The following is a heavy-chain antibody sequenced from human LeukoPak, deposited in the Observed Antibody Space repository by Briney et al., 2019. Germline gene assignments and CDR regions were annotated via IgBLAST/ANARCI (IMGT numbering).Heavy chain of an antibody. J-gene: IGHJ4*02. CDR3: ARYFWSGHNAFDY. CDR2: IYYSGST. CDR1: GGSTSTSSYY. Sequence: SETLSLTCTVSGGSTSTSSYYWGWIRQSPGKGLEWIGYIYYSGSTYYNPPLKSRVTISVDTSKNRFSLKLSSVTAADTAMYYCARYFWSGHNAFDYWGQGTLVTVSS. D-gene: IGHD3-3*01. V-gene: IGHV4-39*02.